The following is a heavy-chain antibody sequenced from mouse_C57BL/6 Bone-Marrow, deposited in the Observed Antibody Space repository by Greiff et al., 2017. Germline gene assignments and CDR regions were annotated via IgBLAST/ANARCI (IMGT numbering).Heavy chain of an antibody. CDR1: GYTFTSYW. Sequence: QVQLQQSGAELAKPGASVKLSCKASGYTFTSYWMHWVKQRPGQGLEWIGYINPSSGYTKYNQKFKDKATLTAYKSSSTAYMQLSSLTYEDSAVYYCARSYYGSSPWYFDVWGTGTTVTVSS. J-gene: IGHJ1*03. CDR3: ARSYYGSSPWYFDV. CDR2: INPSSGYT. D-gene: IGHD1-1*01. V-gene: IGHV1-7*01.